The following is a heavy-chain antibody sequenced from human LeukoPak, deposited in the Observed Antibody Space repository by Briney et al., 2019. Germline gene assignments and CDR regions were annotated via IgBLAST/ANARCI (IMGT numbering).Heavy chain of an antibody. J-gene: IGHJ4*02. V-gene: IGHV1-18*01. CDR2: ISAYNGNT. D-gene: IGHD3-10*01. Sequence: GXISAYNGNTNYAQKLQGRVTMTTDTSTSTAYMELRSLRSDDTAVYYCAAYYYGSGSSGAFDYWGQGTLVTVSS. CDR3: AAYYYGSGSSGAFDY.